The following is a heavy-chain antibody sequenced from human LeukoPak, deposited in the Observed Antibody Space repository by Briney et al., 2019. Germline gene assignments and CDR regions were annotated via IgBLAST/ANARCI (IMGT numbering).Heavy chain of an antibody. J-gene: IGHJ4*02. CDR2: ISSSSSYI. CDR3: ATDARHCSGCSCFDY. CDR1: GFTFSSYS. D-gene: IGHD2-15*01. V-gene: IGHV3-21*01. Sequence: PGGSLRLSCAGSGFTFSSYSMNWVRQAPGKGLEWVSSISSSSSYIYYADSVKGRFTISRDNAKNSLYLQMNSLRAEDTAVYYCATDARHCSGCSCFDYWGQGTLVTVSS.